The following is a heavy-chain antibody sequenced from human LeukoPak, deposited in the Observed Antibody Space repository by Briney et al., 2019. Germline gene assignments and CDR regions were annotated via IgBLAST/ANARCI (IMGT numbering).Heavy chain of an antibody. D-gene: IGHD6-13*01. CDR3: SGHGSSSY. CDR1: GFTFSDFY. CDR2: ISSSGNTK. Sequence: PGGSLRLSCAASGFTFSDFYMSWIRQAPGKGLEWVSYISSSGNTKYYADSVKGRFTMSRDNAKNSAYLQMNSLRAEDTALYYASGHGSSSYWGQGTLVAVSS. J-gene: IGHJ4*02. V-gene: IGHV3-11*01.